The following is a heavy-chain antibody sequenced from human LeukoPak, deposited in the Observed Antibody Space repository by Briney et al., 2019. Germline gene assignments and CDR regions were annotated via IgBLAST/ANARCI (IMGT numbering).Heavy chain of an antibody. CDR1: GGSISSYY. D-gene: IGHD3-9*01. J-gene: IGHJ6*02. V-gene: IGHV4-59*01. CDR2: IYYSGST. CDR3: ARGPDYETGYWPYYYYYGMDV. Sequence: HSETLSLTCTVSGGSISSYYWSWIRQPPGKGLEWIGYIYYSGSTNYNPSLKSRVTISVDTSKNQFSLKLSSVTAADTAVYYCARGPDYETGYWPYYYYYGMDVWGQGTTVTVSS.